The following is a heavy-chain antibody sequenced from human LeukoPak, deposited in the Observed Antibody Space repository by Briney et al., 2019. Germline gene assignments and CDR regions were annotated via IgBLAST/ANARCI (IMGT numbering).Heavy chain of an antibody. V-gene: IGHV4-61*10. CDR2: INHSGST. J-gene: IGHJ4*02. Sequence: PSETLSLTCTVSGGSISSGSYYWSWIRQPAGKGLEWIGEINHSGSTNYNPSLKSRVTISVDTSKNQFSLKLSSVTAADTAVYYCARGMGYYDSSGPFDYWGQGTLVTVSS. D-gene: IGHD3-22*01. CDR3: ARGMGYYDSSGPFDY. CDR1: GGSISSGSYY.